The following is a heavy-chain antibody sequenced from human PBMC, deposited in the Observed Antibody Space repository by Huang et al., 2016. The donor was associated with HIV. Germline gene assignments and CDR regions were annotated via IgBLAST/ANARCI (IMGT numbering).Heavy chain of an antibody. CDR1: GDTLGRYG. V-gene: IGHV1-69*13. Sequence: QVQLVQSGAEVKKPGSSVKVSCKTSGDTLGRYGISWVRQAPGQGLEWLGGIIPVFGTPNYALKFQDRVTINADDSTSTAFMELRSLRSEDTAVYYCASGIYDGYTYRQFDYWGQGTLVTVSS. D-gene: IGHD5-12*01. CDR2: IIPVFGTP. J-gene: IGHJ4*02. CDR3: ASGIYDGYTYRQFDY.